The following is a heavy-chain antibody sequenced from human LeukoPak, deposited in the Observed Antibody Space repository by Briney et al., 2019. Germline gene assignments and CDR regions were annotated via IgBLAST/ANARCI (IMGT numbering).Heavy chain of an antibody. Sequence: PSETLSLTCTVSGGSISSYYWSWIRQPPGKGLEWIGYIYYSGSTNYNPSLKSRVTISVDTSKNQFSLKLSSVTAADTAVYYCARGGAEKLQLYYYDSSGYVSRGFDYWGQGTLVTVSS. D-gene: IGHD3-22*01. V-gene: IGHV4-59*01. CDR1: GGSISSYY. CDR2: IYYSGST. CDR3: ARGGAEKLQLYYYDSSGYVSRGFDY. J-gene: IGHJ4*02.